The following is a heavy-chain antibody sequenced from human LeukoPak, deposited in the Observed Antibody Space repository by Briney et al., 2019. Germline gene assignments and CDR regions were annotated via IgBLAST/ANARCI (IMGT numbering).Heavy chain of an antibody. V-gene: IGHV4-38-2*02. CDR3: AREHDSSGCYDY. CDR1: GYSISSGYY. CDR2: IYHSGST. Sequence: PSETLSLTCTVSGYSISSGYYWGWIRQPPGKGLEWIGSIYHSGSTYYNPSLKSRVTISVDTSKNQFSLKLSSVTAADTAVYYCAREHDSSGCYDYWGQGTLVTVSS. D-gene: IGHD3-22*01. J-gene: IGHJ4*02.